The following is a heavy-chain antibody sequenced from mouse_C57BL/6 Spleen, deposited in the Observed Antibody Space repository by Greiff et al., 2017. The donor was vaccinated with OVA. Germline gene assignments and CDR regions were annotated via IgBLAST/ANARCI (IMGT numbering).Heavy chain of an antibody. V-gene: IGHV3-6*01. D-gene: IGHD2-4*01. Sequence: DVQLQESGPGLVKPSQSLSLTCSVTGYSITSGYYWNWIRQFPGNKLEWMGYISYDGSNNYNPSLKNRISITRDTSKNQFFLKLNSVTTEDTATYYCARDYYDYELGRFAYWGQGTLVTVSA. CDR1: GYSITSGYY. J-gene: IGHJ3*01. CDR2: ISYDGSN. CDR3: ARDYYDYELGRFAY.